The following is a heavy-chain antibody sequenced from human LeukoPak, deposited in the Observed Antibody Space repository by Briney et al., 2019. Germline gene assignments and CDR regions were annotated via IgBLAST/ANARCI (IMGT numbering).Heavy chain of an antibody. CDR3: TTFDY. Sequence: RASVKVSCKASGYTFTSYNMHWVRQAPGQGLEWMGIIKPSGGSTTYAQKFQGRVTMTRDMSTSTLYMELSSLRSEDTAVFYCTTFDYWGQGTLVTVSS. CDR1: GYTFTSYN. CDR2: IKPSGGST. D-gene: IGHD1-1*01. J-gene: IGHJ4*02. V-gene: IGHV1-46*01.